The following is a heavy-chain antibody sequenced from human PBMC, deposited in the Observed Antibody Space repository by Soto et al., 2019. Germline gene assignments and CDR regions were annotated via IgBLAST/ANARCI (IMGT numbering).Heavy chain of an antibody. J-gene: IGHJ4*02. D-gene: IGHD6-6*01. CDR1: GFTFSTYA. V-gene: IGHV3-23*01. CDR3: AKNWDTTSSSSSH. Sequence: EVQLLESGGGLVQPVGSLRLSCAASGFTFSTYAMSWVRQAPGKGLEWVSAISGTGGSTYYADSVKGRFTISRDNSKNTLYLQMNSLRAEDTAVNYCAKNWDTTSSSSSHWGQGTLVTVSS. CDR2: ISGTGGST.